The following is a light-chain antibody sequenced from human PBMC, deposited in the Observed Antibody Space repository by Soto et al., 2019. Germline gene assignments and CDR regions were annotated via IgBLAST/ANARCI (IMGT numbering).Light chain of an antibody. V-gene: IGLV3-1*01. CDR3: QAWDSSTAV. CDR2: QDS. CDR1: NLVDKY. Sequence: SYELTQPPAVSVSPGQTASITCSGDNLVDKYACWYQQKPGQYPVLVIYQDSKRPSGIPERFSGSNSGNTATLTISGTQAMDEADYYCQAWDSSTAVFGGGTKLTVL. J-gene: IGLJ2*01.